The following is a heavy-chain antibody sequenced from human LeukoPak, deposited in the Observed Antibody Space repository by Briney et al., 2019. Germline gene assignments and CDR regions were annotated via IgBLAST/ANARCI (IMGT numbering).Heavy chain of an antibody. CDR2: MKKDGSET. J-gene: IGHJ4*02. Sequence: GGSLRLSCAASGFTFTSYGMNWVRQAPGKGLQWVANMKKDGSETNYVDSVKGRFTISRDNAKNSLYLQMNSLRAEDTAVYYCGRHRSGSGTYFIDYWGQGTLVSVSS. V-gene: IGHV3-7*01. CDR3: GRHRSGSGTYFIDY. CDR1: GFTFTSYG. D-gene: IGHD3-10*01.